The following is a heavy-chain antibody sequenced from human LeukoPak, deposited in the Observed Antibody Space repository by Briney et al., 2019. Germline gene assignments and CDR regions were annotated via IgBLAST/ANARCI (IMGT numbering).Heavy chain of an antibody. CDR2: ISYDGSNK. CDR1: GSTFSDYG. Sequence: PGRSLRLSCAASGSTFSDYGMHWVRQAPGKGLEWVAVISYDGSNKHYVDSVKGRFTVSRDNSQKTLYLQMNGLRAEDTAVYYCARPIYGGNEDWFDPWGQGTLVTVSS. J-gene: IGHJ5*02. CDR3: ARPIYGGNEDWFDP. D-gene: IGHD4-23*01. V-gene: IGHV3-30*03.